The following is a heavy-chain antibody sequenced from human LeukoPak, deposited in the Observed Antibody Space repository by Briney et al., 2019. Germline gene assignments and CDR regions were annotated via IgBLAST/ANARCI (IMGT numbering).Heavy chain of an antibody. CDR3: ARHIPKGNNYFDY. CDR1: GFTVSSNY. J-gene: IGHJ4*02. CDR2: IREDASGE. V-gene: IGHV3-7*01. Sequence: GGSLRLSCAASGFTVSSNYMSWVRQAPGKGLEWVANIREDASGEYYVDSVKGRFTISRDNAKNSLYLQMNSLRAEDTAIYYCARHIPKGNNYFDYWGQGTLVTVSS. D-gene: IGHD2-21*01.